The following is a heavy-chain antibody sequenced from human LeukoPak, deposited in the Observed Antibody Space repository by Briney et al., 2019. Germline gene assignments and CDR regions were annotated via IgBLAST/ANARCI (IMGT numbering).Heavy chain of an antibody. V-gene: IGHV4-30-2*01. Sequence: LRLSCAASGFTFSSYAMSWIRQPPGKGLEWIGYIYHSGSTYYNPSLKSRVTISVDRSKNQFSLKLSSVTAADTAVYYCARADDCGGDCYVFDIWGQGTMVTVSS. CDR1: GFTFSSYA. J-gene: IGHJ3*02. CDR2: IYHSGST. CDR3: ARADDCGGDCYVFDI. D-gene: IGHD2-21*02.